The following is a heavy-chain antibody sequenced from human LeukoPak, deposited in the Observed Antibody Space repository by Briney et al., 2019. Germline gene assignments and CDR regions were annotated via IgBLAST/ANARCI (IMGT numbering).Heavy chain of an antibody. J-gene: IGHJ4*02. V-gene: IGHV3-13*01. CDR1: GFTFSDYD. Sequence: SGGSLRLSCAASGFTFSDYDMHWVRQPTGKALEWVAAIGTAGDTYYTGSVKGRFTISRENAKNSLYLQMNSLRAGDTAVYYCARVAKERVGGVYYFDYWGQGTLVTVSS. CDR3: ARVAKERVGGVYYFDY. D-gene: IGHD1-1*01. CDR2: IGTAGDT.